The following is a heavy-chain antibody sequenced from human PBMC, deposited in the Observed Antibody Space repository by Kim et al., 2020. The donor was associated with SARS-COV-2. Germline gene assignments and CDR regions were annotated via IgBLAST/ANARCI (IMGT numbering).Heavy chain of an antibody. D-gene: IGHD3-9*01. J-gene: IGHJ4*02. V-gene: IGHV3-53*01. Sequence: VKGRFTIPRDKSKNTLYLQMNSLRAEDTAVYYCARVITNILTGYPYYFDYWGQGTLVTVSS. CDR3: ARVITNILTGYPYYFDY.